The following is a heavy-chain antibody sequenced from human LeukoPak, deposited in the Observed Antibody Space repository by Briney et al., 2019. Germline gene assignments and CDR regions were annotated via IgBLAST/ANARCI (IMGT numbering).Heavy chain of an antibody. V-gene: IGHV4-59*12. Sequence: SETLSLTCSVSGDSLSGYWWTWIRQPPGKGLEWIRIIYYTGSTDYNPSLKRRVTLSADTSKNQFSLKLTSVTAADTAVYYCTRRRYYDPVGLDFWGRGTLVTVSS. D-gene: IGHD3-22*01. J-gene: IGHJ4*02. CDR2: IYYTGST. CDR1: GDSLSGYW. CDR3: TRRRYYDPVGLDF.